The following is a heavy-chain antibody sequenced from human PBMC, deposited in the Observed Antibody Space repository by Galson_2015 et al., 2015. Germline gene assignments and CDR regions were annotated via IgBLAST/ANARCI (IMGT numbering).Heavy chain of an antibody. J-gene: IGHJ4*02. V-gene: IGHV3-30*18. D-gene: IGHD1-1*01. CDR2: VSYDGRNK. CDR3: AKKGKATRPNA. CDR1: GFTFGSYG. Sequence: SLRLSCAASGFTFGSYGMHWVRQAPGKGLEWEAVVSYDGRNKYYADSVKGRFTISRDNSKNTLYLQMNSLRAEDATVYYCAKKGKATRPNAWGQGTLVTVSS.